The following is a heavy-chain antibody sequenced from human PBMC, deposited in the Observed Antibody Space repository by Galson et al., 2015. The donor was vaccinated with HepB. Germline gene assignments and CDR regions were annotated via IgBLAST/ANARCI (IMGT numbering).Heavy chain of an antibody. J-gene: IGHJ6*03. CDR1: GFTFSSYG. V-gene: IGHV3-33*01. CDR2: IWYDGSNK. Sequence: SLRLSCAASGFTFSSYGMHWVRQAPGKGLEWVAVIWYDGSNKYYADSVKGRFTISRDNSKNTLYLQMNSLRAEDTAVYYCARDGEYCSSTSCYCYYYYMDVWGKGTTVTVSS. CDR3: ARDGEYCSSTSCYCYYYYMDV. D-gene: IGHD2-2*01.